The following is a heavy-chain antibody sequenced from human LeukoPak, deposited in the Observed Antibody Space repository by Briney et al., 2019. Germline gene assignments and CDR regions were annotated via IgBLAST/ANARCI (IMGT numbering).Heavy chain of an antibody. CDR3: ARRVDSTRKTLWVQVTQQGYYFDY. J-gene: IGHJ4*02. V-gene: IGHV4-34*01. CDR1: GGSFSGYY. Sequence: PSETLSLTCAVYGGSFSGYYWSWIRQPPGKGLEWIGEITPSGSTNYNPSLKSRVTISVDTSKSQFSLNLRSLTAADTAVYHCARRVDSTRKTLWVQVTQQGYYFDYWGQGTLVIVSS. CDR2: ITPSGST. D-gene: IGHD2/OR15-2a*01.